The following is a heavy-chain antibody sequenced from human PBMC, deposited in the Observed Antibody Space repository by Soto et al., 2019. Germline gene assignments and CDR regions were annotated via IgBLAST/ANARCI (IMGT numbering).Heavy chain of an antibody. CDR2: ISWNSGSI. CDR1: GFTFDDYA. D-gene: IGHD6-19*01. Sequence: EVQLVESGGGLVQPGRSLRLSCAASGFTFDDYAMHWVRQAPGKGLEWVSGISWNSGSIGYADSVKGRFTISRDNAKNSLYLQMNSLRAEDTALYYCAKGWGSGFFYYYGMDVWGQGTTVTVSS. CDR3: AKGWGSGFFYYYGMDV. J-gene: IGHJ6*02. V-gene: IGHV3-9*01.